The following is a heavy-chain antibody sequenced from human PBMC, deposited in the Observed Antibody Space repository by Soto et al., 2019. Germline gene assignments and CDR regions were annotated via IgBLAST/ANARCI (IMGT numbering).Heavy chain of an antibody. CDR3: ARLGYCSSTSCWSRYYYYMDV. CDR2: INPSGGST. CDR1: GYTFTSYY. J-gene: IGHJ6*03. V-gene: IGHV1-46*03. Sequence: ASVKVSCKASGYTFTSYYMHWVRQAPGQGLEWMGIINPSGGSTSYAQKFQGRVTMTRDTSTSTVYMELSSLRSEDTAVYYCARLGYCSSTSCWSRYYYYMDVCGKGTTVTVSS. D-gene: IGHD2-2*01.